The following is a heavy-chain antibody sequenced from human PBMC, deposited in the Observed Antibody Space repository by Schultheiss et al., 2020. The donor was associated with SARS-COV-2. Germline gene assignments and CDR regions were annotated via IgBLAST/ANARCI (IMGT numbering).Heavy chain of an antibody. D-gene: IGHD3-22*01. V-gene: IGHV3-53*05. CDR3: AREATYYYDSSGPAGVFDY. Sequence: GGSLRLSCAASGFTVSSNYMSWVRQAPGKGLEWVSVIHTGGSTYYAGSVEGRFTISRDNSKNTLYLLMGSLRAEDMAVYYCAREATYYYDSSGPAGVFDYWGQGTLVTVSS. CDR2: IHTGGST. J-gene: IGHJ4*02. CDR1: GFTVSSNY.